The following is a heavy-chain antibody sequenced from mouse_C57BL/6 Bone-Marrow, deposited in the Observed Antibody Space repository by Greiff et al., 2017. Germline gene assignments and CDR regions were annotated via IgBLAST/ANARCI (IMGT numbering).Heavy chain of an antibody. V-gene: IGHV1-69*01. CDR2: IDPSDSYT. Sequence: QVQLQQSGAELVMPGASVKLSCKASGYTFTSYWMHWVKQRPGQGLEWIGEIDPSDSYTNYNQKFKGKSTLTVDKSSSTAYMQLSSLTSEDSAVYYCARDDYLYYYAMDYWGQGTSVTVSS. J-gene: IGHJ4*01. CDR3: ARDDYLYYYAMDY. CDR1: GYTFTSYW. D-gene: IGHD2-4*01.